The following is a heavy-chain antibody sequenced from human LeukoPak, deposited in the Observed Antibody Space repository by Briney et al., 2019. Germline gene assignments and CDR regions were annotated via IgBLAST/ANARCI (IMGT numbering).Heavy chain of an antibody. CDR1: GFSLSTSGMC. V-gene: IGHV2-70*11. CDR3: ARMATRQIGVDY. Sequence: SGPTLLNPTPTLTLTCTFSGFSLSTSGMCVSWIRQPPGKALEWLARIDWDDDKYYGTSLKTRLTISKDTSKNQVVLTMTNMDPVDTATYYCARMATRQIGVDYWGQGTLVTVSS. D-gene: IGHD5-12*01. J-gene: IGHJ4*02. CDR2: IDWDDDK.